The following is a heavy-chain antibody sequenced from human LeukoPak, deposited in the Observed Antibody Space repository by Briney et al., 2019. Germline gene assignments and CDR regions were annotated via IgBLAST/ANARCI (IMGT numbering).Heavy chain of an antibody. CDR3: ARLSIAVAGTRAFDI. V-gene: IGHV4-59*01. D-gene: IGHD6-19*01. Sequence: SETLSLTCTVSGGSISSYYWSWIQQPPGKGLEWIGYIYYSGSTNYNPSLKSRVTISVDTSKNQFSLKLSSVTAADTAVYYCARLSIAVAGTRAFDIWGQGTMVTVSS. CDR1: GGSISSYY. CDR2: IYYSGST. J-gene: IGHJ3*02.